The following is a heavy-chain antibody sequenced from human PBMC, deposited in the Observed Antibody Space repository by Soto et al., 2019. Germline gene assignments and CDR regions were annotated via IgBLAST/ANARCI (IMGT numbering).Heavy chain of an antibody. Sequence: ASVKVSCKASGYTFTGCYMHWVRQAPGQGLEWMGWINPNSGGTNYAQKFQGRVTMTRDTSISTAYMELSRLRSDDTAVYYCARDIGMVPARWFNPWGQGTLVTVSS. CDR1: GYTFTGCY. J-gene: IGHJ5*02. CDR2: INPNSGGT. CDR3: ARDIGMVPARWFNP. V-gene: IGHV1-2*02. D-gene: IGHD3-10*01.